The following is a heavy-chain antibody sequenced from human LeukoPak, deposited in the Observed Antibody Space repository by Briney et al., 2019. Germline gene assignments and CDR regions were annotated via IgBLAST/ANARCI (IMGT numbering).Heavy chain of an antibody. V-gene: IGHV1-18*04. J-gene: IGHJ4*02. CDR3: ASGYSFGFDY. D-gene: IGHD5-18*01. CDR1: GYTFTNYY. CDR2: ISAYNGNT. Sequence: GASVKVSCKASGYTFTNYYMHWVRQAPGQGLEWMGWISAYNGNTNYAQKLQGRVTMTTDTSTSTAYMELRSLRSDDTAVYYCASGYSFGFDYWGQGTLVTVSS.